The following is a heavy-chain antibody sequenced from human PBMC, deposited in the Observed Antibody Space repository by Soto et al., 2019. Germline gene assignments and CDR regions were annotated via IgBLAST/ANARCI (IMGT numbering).Heavy chain of an antibody. Sequence: QVQLVESGGGLVKPGGSLRLSCAASGFTFSDYYMSWIRKAPGKGLEWVSYISSSGSTIYYADTVKGRVTISRDNAKNSLYLQMNSLRAEDTTVYDCARIFDGSGITKDNWFDLWGQGTLVTVSS. J-gene: IGHJ5*02. D-gene: IGHD3-10*01. V-gene: IGHV3-11*01. CDR1: GFTFSDYY. CDR3: ARIFDGSGITKDNWFDL. CDR2: ISSSGSTI.